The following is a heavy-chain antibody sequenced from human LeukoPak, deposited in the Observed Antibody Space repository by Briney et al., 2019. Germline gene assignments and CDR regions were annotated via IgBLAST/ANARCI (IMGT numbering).Heavy chain of an antibody. D-gene: IGHD3-10*01. CDR3: ARVGTGSGSYYKQLTRYYFDY. CDR1: GGSISSSSYY. V-gene: IGHV4-39*07. Sequence: SETLSLTCTVSGGSISSSSYYWGWIRQPPGKGLEWIGSIYYSGSTYYNPSLKSRVTISVDTSKNQFSLKLSSVTAADTAVYYCARVGTGSGSYYKQLTRYYFDYWGQGTLVTVSS. J-gene: IGHJ4*02. CDR2: IYYSGST.